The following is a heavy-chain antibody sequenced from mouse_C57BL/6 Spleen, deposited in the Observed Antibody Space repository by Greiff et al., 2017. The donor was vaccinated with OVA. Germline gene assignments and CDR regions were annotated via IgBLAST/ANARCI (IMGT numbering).Heavy chain of an antibody. J-gene: IGHJ1*03. CDR1: GFSFNTYA. Sequence: EVKLVESGGGLVQPKGSLKLSCAASGFSFNTYAMNWVRQAPGKGLEWVARIRSKSNNYATYYADSVKDRFTISRDDSESMLYLQMNNLKTEDTAMYYCVRPDDYDGWYFDVWGTGTTVTVSS. CDR3: VRPDDYDGWYFDV. V-gene: IGHV10-1*01. D-gene: IGHD2-4*01. CDR2: IRSKSNNYAT.